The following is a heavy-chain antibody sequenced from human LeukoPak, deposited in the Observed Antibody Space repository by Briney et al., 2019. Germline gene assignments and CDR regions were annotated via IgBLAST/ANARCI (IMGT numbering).Heavy chain of an antibody. D-gene: IGHD3-3*01. CDR2: ISDGGGGT. V-gene: IGHV3-23*01. CDR3: AKPGTSDFWSGYYSDY. CDR1: GFTFSSYG. Sequence: GGSLRLSCAASGFTFSSYGMSWVRQAPGKGLEWVSTISDGGGGTYYADSVKGRFSISRDNSKNTLYLQMNSLRAEDTAVYYCAKPGTSDFWSGYYSDYWGQGTLVTVSS. J-gene: IGHJ4*02.